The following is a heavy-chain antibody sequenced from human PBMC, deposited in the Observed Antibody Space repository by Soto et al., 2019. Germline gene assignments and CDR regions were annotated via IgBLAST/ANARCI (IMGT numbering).Heavy chain of an antibody. D-gene: IGHD3-22*01. V-gene: IGHV3-30-3*01. Sequence: GGSLRLSSAASGFTFSSYAMPWVRQVPGKGLEWVAVISYDGSNKYYADSVKGRFTISIDNSKNTLYLQMNSLRAEDTAVYYCGSDSSAYNMLDPWGQRTLVTIAA. J-gene: IGHJ5*02. CDR2: ISYDGSNK. CDR1: GFTFSSYA. CDR3: GSDSSAYNMLDP.